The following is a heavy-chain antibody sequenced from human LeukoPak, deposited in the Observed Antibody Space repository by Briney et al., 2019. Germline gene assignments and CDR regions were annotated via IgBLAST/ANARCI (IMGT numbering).Heavy chain of an antibody. CDR2: IYNSGSI. J-gene: IGHJ4*02. D-gene: IGHD3-3*01. V-gene: IGHV4-38-2*01. CDR3: TIGPNFYYFDY. Sequence: SETLCLTCAVSRYSISSDYYWGWIRQPPGKGLEWFGIIYNSGSIYFKHSVKSRFTISMDTSKNQFSLDLNSVTAADTGVYYCTIGPNFYYFDYWGQGTLVTVSS. CDR1: RYSISSDYY.